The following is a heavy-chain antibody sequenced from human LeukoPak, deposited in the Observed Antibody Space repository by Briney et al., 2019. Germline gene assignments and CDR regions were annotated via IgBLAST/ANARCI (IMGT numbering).Heavy chain of an antibody. V-gene: IGHV4-39*07. CDR2: IYYSGST. D-gene: IGHD3-16*01. CDR3: ARGTKYYDYVWGSPRNRGAFDI. Sequence: SETLSLTCTVSGGSISSSSYYWGWIRQPPGKGLEWIGSIYYSGSTYYNPSLKSRVTISVDTSKNQFSLKLSSVTAADTAVYYCARGTKYYDYVWGSPRNRGAFDIWGQGTMVTVSS. J-gene: IGHJ3*02. CDR1: GGSISSSSYY.